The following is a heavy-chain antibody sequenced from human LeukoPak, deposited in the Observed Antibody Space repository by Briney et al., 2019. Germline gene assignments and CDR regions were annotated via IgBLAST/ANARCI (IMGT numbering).Heavy chain of an antibody. D-gene: IGHD3-10*01. CDR2: IKQDGSEK. Sequence: GSLRLSCAASGFTFSNYWMNWVRQAPGKGLEWVANIKQDGSEKDYVDSVKGRFTISRDNAKNSLYLQMNSLRAEDTALYYCARRYGSGSYVHFDHWGQGTLVTVSS. V-gene: IGHV3-7*01. CDR3: ARRYGSGSYVHFDH. CDR1: GFTFSNYW. J-gene: IGHJ4*02.